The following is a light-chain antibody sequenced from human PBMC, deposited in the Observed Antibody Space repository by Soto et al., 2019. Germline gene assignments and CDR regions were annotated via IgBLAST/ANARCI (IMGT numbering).Light chain of an antibody. Sequence: EIVLKQSPGTLSLSSGERATLSCRASQSVNNYLAWYQQKPGQVPRLLIYDASNRATGIPARFSGSGSGTDFTLTISSLEPEDSAVYYCQQRGNWPWLTFGGGTRVEIK. CDR2: DAS. CDR1: QSVNNY. J-gene: IGKJ4*01. CDR3: QQRGNWPWLT. V-gene: IGKV3-11*01.